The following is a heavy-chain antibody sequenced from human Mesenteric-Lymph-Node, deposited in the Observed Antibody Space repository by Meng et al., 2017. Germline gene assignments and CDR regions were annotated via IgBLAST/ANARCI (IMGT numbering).Heavy chain of an antibody. CDR3: ARLGEEFLGTSLAFDI. CDR1: DASISLSTSYY. V-gene: IGHV4-39*07. D-gene: IGHD1-7*01. CDR2: IYYSGST. Sequence: SETLSLTCTGSDASISLSTSYYWGWVRQPPGKGLEYIGSIYYSGSTNYNPSLKSRVTMSVDTSRKQFSLNLSSVTAADAAVYYCARLGEEFLGTSLAFDIWGQGTLVTVSS. J-gene: IGHJ3*02.